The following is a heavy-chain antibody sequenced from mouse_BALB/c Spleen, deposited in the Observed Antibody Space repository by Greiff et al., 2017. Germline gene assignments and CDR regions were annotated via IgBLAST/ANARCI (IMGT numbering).Heavy chain of an antibody. V-gene: IGHV14-3*02. CDR3: ASLYGSPY. CDR1: GFNIKDTY. D-gene: IGHD2-1*01. Sequence: VQLQQSGAELVKPGASVKLSCTASGFNIKDTYMHWVKQRPEQGLEWIGRIDPANGNTKYDPKFQGKATITADTSSNTAYLQLSSLTSEDTAVYYCASLYGSPYWGQGTLVTVSA. J-gene: IGHJ3*01. CDR2: IDPANGNT.